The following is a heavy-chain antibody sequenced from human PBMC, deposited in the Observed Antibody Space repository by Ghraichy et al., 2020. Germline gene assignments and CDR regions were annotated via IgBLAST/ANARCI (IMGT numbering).Heavy chain of an antibody. Sequence: GGSLRLSCVGSGFTFDDYDMHWVRQAPGKGLEWVSGISWNSDGIAYADSVRGRFAISRDNAKKSLYLQMNSLRPEDTALYYCAKGFAGWPTGWFDPWGQGTQVTVSS. CDR1: GFTFDDYD. V-gene: IGHV3-9*01. J-gene: IGHJ5*02. CDR2: ISWNSDGI. D-gene: IGHD2-15*01. CDR3: AKGFAGWPTGWFDP.